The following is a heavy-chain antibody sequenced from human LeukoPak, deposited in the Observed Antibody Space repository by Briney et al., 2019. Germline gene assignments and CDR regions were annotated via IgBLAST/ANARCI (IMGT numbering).Heavy chain of an antibody. CDR2: IIPIFGTA. CDR3: ARPSRIFGVVTRWYGMDV. D-gene: IGHD3-3*01. J-gene: IGHJ6*02. V-gene: IGHV1-69*01. CDR1: GFTFSSYA. Sequence: PGGSLRLSCAASGFTFSSYAISWVRQAPGQGLEWMGGIIPIFGTANYAQKFQGRVTITADESTSTAYMELSSLRSEDTAVYYCARPSRIFGVVTRWYGMDVWGQGTAVTVSS.